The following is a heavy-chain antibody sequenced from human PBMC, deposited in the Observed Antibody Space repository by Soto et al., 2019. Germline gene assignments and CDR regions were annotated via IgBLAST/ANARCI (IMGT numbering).Heavy chain of an antibody. Sequence: SVKGSCKASGYTFTGYYMHWVRQAPGQGLEWMGVINPSGGSTSYTQKFQGRVTMTRDTSTSTVYMELSSLRSEDTAVYYCARQDYSDSFDYWGQGTLVTVSS. CDR1: GYTFTGYY. CDR3: ARQDYSDSFDY. D-gene: IGHD3-22*01. J-gene: IGHJ4*02. CDR2: INPSGGST. V-gene: IGHV1-46*01.